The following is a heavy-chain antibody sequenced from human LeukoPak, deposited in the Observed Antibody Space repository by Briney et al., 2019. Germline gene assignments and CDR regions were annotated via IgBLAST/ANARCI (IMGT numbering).Heavy chain of an antibody. J-gene: IGHJ4*02. CDR2: ISGSGGST. Sequence: GGSLRLSCAASGFTFSSYAMSWVRQAPGKGLEWVSAISGSGGSTYYADSVKGRFTISRDNSKNTLYLQMNSPRAEDTAVYYCAKTVEYSSSWYGYWGQGTLVTVSS. CDR1: GFTFSSYA. D-gene: IGHD6-13*01. V-gene: IGHV3-23*01. CDR3: AKTVEYSSSWYGY.